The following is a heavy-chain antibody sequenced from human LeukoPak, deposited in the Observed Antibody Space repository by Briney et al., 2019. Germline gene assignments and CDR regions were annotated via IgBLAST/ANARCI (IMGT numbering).Heavy chain of an antibody. D-gene: IGHD3-22*01. CDR3: ARGIGTSYDSSRDAFDI. Sequence: PSQTLSLTCTVSAGSINSGDYYWSWIRQPAGKGLEWIGRIYSPGTNYNYNPSLKSRVTISIDTSKNQFSLKLPSVTAADTAVYYCARGIGTSYDSSRDAFDIWGQGTMVTVSS. J-gene: IGHJ3*02. CDR2: IYSPGT. CDR1: AGSINSGDYY. V-gene: IGHV4-61*02.